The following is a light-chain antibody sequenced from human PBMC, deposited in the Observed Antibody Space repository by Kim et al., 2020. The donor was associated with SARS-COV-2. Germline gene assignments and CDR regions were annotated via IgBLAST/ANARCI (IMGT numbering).Light chain of an antibody. CDR1: NIGSKS. V-gene: IGLV3-21*04. CDR2: YDS. J-gene: IGLJ3*02. CDR3: QVWDSSSDRWV. Sequence: APGKTARITWGGNNIGSKSVHWYQQSPGQAPVLVIYYDSDRPSGIPERFSGSNSENTATLTISRVEAGDEADYYCQVWDSSSDRWVFGGGTQLTVL.